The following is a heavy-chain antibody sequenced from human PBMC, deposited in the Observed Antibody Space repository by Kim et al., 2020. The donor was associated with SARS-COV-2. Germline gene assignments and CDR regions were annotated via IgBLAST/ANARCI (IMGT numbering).Heavy chain of an antibody. V-gene: IGHV4-61*01. CDR1: GASVSSGSYF. J-gene: IGHJ4*02. CDR3: ARAPNDFWSGYPYYFDY. CDR2: IYYSGNT. D-gene: IGHD3-3*01. Sequence: SETLSLTCTVSGASVSSGSYFWSWIRQPPGKGLEWIEYIYYSGNTNSNPSLKSRVTMSIDTSKNQFSLKLRSVTAADTALYYCARAPNDFWSGYPYYFDYWGQGTLVTVSS.